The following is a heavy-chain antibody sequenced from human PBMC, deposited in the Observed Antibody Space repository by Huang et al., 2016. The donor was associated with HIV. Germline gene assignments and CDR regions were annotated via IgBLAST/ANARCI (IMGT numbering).Heavy chain of an antibody. D-gene: IGHD2-15*01. CDR3: ATLPPVNYGRSGGRVRDY. V-gene: IGHV1-8*01. J-gene: IGHJ4*02. CDR2: MNPNSGNT. Sequence: QVQLVQSGAEVKKPGASVTVSCMHSGYTFSNYDINWVRRAPGQGLEGRGWMNPNSGNTGYARKFQGRVTMTRSTSISTAYMGLSRLRFEDTAVYYCATLPPVNYGRSGGRVRDYWGQGSLVTVSS. CDR1: GYTFSNYD.